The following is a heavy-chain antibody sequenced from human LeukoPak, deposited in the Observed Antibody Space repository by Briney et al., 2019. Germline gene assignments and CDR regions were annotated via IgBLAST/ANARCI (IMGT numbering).Heavy chain of an antibody. J-gene: IGHJ6*03. CDR3: ARTTEGYCRGRSCYSYYYYMDV. V-gene: IGHV4-39*07. CDR1: GGSISSSSYY. Sequence: KSSETLSLTCTVSGGSISSSSYYWGWIRQPPGKGLEWIGSIYYSGSTNYNPSLKSRVTISVDTSKNQFSLKLSSVTAADTAVYYCARTTEGYCRGRSCYSYYYYMDVWGKGTTVTVSS. D-gene: IGHD2-15*01. CDR2: IYYSGST.